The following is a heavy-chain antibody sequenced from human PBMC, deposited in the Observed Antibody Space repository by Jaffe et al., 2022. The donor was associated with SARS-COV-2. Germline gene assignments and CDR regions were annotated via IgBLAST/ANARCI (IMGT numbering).Heavy chain of an antibody. CDR2: TYYRSKWYN. V-gene: IGHV6-1*01. Sequence: QVQLQQSGPGLVKPSQILSLTCAISGDSVSRNDVAWNWIRQSPSRGLEWLGRTYYRSKWYNDYAMSVKSRITVNPDTSKNQVSLQLNSVSPEDTAVYYCARGWDLDSWGQGTLVTVSA. CDR1: GDSVSRNDVA. J-gene: IGHJ4*02. D-gene: IGHD6-19*01. CDR3: ARGWDLDS.